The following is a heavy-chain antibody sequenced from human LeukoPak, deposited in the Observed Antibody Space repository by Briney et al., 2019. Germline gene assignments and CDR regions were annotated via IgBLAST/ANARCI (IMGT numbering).Heavy chain of an antibody. J-gene: IGHJ4*02. CDR2: STHSGST. Sequence: SETLSLTCAVYGGSFSGHYWTWIRQPPGKGLEWIGESTHSGSTNYNPSLKSRVSISVDTSKSQFSLKLTSVTAADTAVYHCARGQTGAAALDFWGPGTLVTVSS. CDR3: ARGQTGAAALDF. D-gene: IGHD2-2*01. CDR1: GGSFSGHY. V-gene: IGHV4-34*01.